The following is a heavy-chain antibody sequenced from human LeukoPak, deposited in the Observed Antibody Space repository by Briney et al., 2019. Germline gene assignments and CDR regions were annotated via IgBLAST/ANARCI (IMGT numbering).Heavy chain of an antibody. V-gene: IGHV3-7*01. CDR2: IMKDGGDK. CDR3: VRDRDYYVFGL. Sequence: PGGSLRLSCAASGFIFTHYWMTWVRQAPGKGLEWVANIMKDGGDKQYVYSVKGRFTTSRDNAKNSVYLQMDGLRAEDTAVYYCVRDRDYYVFGLWGQGTLVTVSS. CDR1: GFIFTHYW. J-gene: IGHJ4*02. D-gene: IGHD3-10*02.